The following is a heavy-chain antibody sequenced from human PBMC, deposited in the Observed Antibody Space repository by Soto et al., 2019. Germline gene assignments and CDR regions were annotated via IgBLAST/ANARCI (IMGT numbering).Heavy chain of an antibody. CDR2: INGGGDST. D-gene: IGHD1-1*01. CDR1: GFTFSSYA. J-gene: IGHJ4*02. Sequence: GGSLRLSCAASGFTFSSYAMSWVRQAPGRGLEWVSGINGGGDSTYFADSVRGRFTISRDNSKNTLFLQMTSLRAEDTAVYYCARGWTFDLWGQGTLVTVSS. CDR3: ARGWTFDL. V-gene: IGHV3-23*01.